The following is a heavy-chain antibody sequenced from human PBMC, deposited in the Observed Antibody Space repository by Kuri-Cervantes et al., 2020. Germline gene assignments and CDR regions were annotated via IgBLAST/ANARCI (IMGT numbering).Heavy chain of an antibody. D-gene: IGHD4-17*01. V-gene: IGHV1-69*05. CDR2: IIPIFGTA. CDR3: ARGGRGDYEETPNWFDP. J-gene: IGHJ5*02. Sequence: SVKVSCKASGGTFSSYAISWVRQAPGQGLEWMGGIIPIFGTANYAQKLQGRVTMTTDTSTSTAYMELRSLRSDDTAVYYCARGGRGDYEETPNWFDPWGQGTLVTVSS. CDR1: GGTFSSYA.